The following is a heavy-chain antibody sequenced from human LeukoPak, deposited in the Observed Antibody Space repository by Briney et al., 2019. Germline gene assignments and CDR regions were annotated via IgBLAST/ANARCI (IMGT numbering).Heavy chain of an antibody. V-gene: IGHV1-18*01. J-gene: IGHJ4*02. CDR3: ARNGQQLYHDC. CDR2: ISSYNGDA. D-gene: IGHD6-13*01. CDR1: GYTFTNYG. Sequence: ASVKVSCKASGYTFTNYGITWVRQAPGQGLEWMGWISSYNGDAKYAQKVQGRVTMTTDTFTSTAYMELRNLRSDDTAVYYCARNGQQLYHDCWGQGTLVTVSS.